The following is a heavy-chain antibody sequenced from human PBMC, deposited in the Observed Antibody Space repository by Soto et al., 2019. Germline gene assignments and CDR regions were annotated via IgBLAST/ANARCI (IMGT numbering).Heavy chain of an antibody. CDR2: ISSSSSYI. J-gene: IGHJ4*02. D-gene: IGHD3-22*01. CDR3: ARDYSYDSSGYYSDY. CDR1: GFTFSSYS. Sequence: GGSLRLSCAASGFTFSSYSMNWVRQAPGKGLEWVSSISSSSSYIYYADSVKGRFTISRDNAKNSLYLQMNSLRAEDTAVYYCARDYSYDSSGYYSDYWGQGTLVIVSS. V-gene: IGHV3-21*01.